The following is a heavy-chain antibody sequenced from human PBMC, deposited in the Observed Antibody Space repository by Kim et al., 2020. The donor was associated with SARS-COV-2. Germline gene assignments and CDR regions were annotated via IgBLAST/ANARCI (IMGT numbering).Heavy chain of an antibody. CDR2: ISYDGSNK. CDR1: GFTFSSYA. Sequence: GGSLRLSCAASGFTFSSYAMHWVRQAPGKGLEWVAVISYDGSNKYYADSVKGRFTISRDNSKNTLYLQMNSLRAEDTAVYYCARGEQLQYFDYWGQGTLVTVSS. D-gene: IGHD5-18*01. V-gene: IGHV3-30-3*01. J-gene: IGHJ4*02. CDR3: ARGEQLQYFDY.